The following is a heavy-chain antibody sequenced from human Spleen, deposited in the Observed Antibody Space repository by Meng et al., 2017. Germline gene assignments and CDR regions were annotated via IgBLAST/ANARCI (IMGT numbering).Heavy chain of an antibody. V-gene: IGHV4-59*08. Sequence: SETLSLTCTVSGGSISSYYWSWIRQPPGKGLEWIGYIYYSGSTNYNPSLKSRVTISVDTSKNQFSLNLSSVTATDTAVYYCARRYTSGWYYFDYWGQGTLVTVSS. D-gene: IGHD6-19*01. CDR2: IYYSGST. CDR1: GGSISSYY. J-gene: IGHJ4*02. CDR3: ARRYTSGWYYFDY.